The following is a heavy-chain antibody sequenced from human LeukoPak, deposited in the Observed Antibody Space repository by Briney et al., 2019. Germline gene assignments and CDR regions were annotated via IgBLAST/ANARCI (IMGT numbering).Heavy chain of an antibody. V-gene: IGHV3-30-3*01. CDR2: ISYDGSNK. D-gene: IGHD4-17*01. Sequence: PEGSLRLSCAASGFTFSSYAMHWVRQAPGKGLEWVAVISYDGSNKYYADSVKGRFTISRDNSKNTLYLQMNSLRAEDTAVYYCARGMNDYGDYDGGWGQGTLVTVSS. CDR1: GFTFSSYA. J-gene: IGHJ4*02. CDR3: ARGMNDYGDYDGG.